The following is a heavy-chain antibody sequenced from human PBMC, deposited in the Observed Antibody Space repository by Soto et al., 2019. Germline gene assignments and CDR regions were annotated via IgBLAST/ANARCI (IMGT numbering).Heavy chain of an antibody. D-gene: IGHD2-21*01. J-gene: IGHJ2*01. CDR1: GFTFSSYG. CDR2: ISDDGSNK. V-gene: IGHV3-30*18. CDR3: AKDTGLTFWYFDL. Sequence: TGGSLRLSCAASGFTFSSYGMHWVRQAPGKGLEWVAVISDDGSNKYYADSVKGRFTISRDNSKNTLDLQMNSLRAEDTAVYYCAKDTGLTFWYFDLWGRGTLVTVSS.